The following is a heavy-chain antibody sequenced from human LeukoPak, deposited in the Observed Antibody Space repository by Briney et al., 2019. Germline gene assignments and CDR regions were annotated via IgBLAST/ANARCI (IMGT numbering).Heavy chain of an antibody. CDR3: AKSIVATITNSFPPYFDY. Sequence: PGGSLRLSCAASGFTFDDYAMHWARQAPGKGLEWVSGISWNSGSIGYADSVKGRFTISRDNAKNSLYLQMNSLRAEDMALYYCAKSIVATITNSFPPYFDYWGQGTLVTVSS. CDR1: GFTFDDYA. D-gene: IGHD5-12*01. J-gene: IGHJ4*02. CDR2: ISWNSGSI. V-gene: IGHV3-9*03.